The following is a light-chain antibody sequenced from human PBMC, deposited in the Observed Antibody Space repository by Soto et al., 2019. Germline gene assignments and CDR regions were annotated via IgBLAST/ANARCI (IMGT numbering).Light chain of an antibody. J-gene: IGKJ4*01. V-gene: IGKV3-20*01. CDR2: GAS. CDR3: QQFSSYPLT. Sequence: EIVLTQSPGTLSLSPGERATLSCRASQSVRNNYLAWYQQRPGQAPRLLIYGASTRATGIPARFSGGGSGTDFTLTISRLEPEDFAVYYCQQFSSYPLTFGGGTKVDIK. CDR1: QSVRNNY.